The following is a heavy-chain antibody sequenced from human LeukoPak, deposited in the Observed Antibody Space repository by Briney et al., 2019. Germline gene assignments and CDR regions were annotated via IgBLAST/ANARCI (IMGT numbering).Heavy chain of an antibody. CDR3: ARSEDIVVVPAATAFDY. D-gene: IGHD2-2*01. V-gene: IGHV3-11*01. CDR1: GFTFSDYY. CDR2: ISSSGSTI. J-gene: IGHJ4*02. Sequence: GGSLRLSCAASGFTFSDYYMSWIRQAPGKGLEWVSYISSSGSTIYYADSVNGRFTISRDNAKNSLYLQMNSLRAEDTAVYYCARSEDIVVVPAATAFDYWGQGTLVTVSS.